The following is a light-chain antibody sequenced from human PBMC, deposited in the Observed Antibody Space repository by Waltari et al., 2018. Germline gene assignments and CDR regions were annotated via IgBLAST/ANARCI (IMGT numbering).Light chain of an antibody. V-gene: IGLV3-19*01. J-gene: IGLJ2*01. CDR2: AKD. CDR1: SLRTFY. CDR3: NCRDSSGNVI. Sequence: SSELTQDPAVSVALGQTVRITCQGDSLRTFYASWYQPKPGQAPVLVTYAKDPRPPGFQDRFSGSSSGNQASLTITGAQAEDEADYYCNCRDSSGNVIFGGGTKVTVL.